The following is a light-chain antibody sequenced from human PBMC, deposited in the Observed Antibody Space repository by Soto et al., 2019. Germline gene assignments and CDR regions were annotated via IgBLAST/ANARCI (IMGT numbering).Light chain of an antibody. CDR1: QDITNY. Sequence: DIQMTQSPSSLSASVGDRVTITCQASQDITNYLNWYRQKPGKAPKLPIYDASNLQTGVPSRFSGGGSGTDFSFTISSLQPEDIATYYCAQYNSYSYTFGQGTKVDIK. V-gene: IGKV1-33*01. CDR3: AQYNSYSYT. CDR2: DAS. J-gene: IGKJ2*01.